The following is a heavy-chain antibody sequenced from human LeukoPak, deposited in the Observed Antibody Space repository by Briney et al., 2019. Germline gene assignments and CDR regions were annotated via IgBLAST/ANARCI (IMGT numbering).Heavy chain of an antibody. CDR1: GFIFSSYG. CDR3: ARDKIYDFWSGHNFDY. Sequence: GGSLRLSCVASGFIFSSYGMHWVRQAPGKGLEWVAVIWYDGTNKYYRDSVKGRFTISRDNSKNTLYLQINRLRVEDTAVYYCARDKIYDFWSGHNFDYWGQGTLVTVSS. J-gene: IGHJ4*02. CDR2: IWYDGTNK. D-gene: IGHD3-3*01. V-gene: IGHV3-33*01.